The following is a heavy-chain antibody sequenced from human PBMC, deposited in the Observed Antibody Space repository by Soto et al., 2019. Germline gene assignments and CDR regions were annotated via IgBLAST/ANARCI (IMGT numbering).Heavy chain of an antibody. CDR2: IYATGTT. CDR3: VRDGTKTLRDWFDP. V-gene: IGHV4-4*07. Sequence: SETLSLTWTVAVGSVSGFYGSWIRKSAGKGLEWIGRIYATGTTDYNPSLKSRVMMSVDTSKKQFSLKLRSVTAADTAVYYSVRDGTKTLRDWFDPWGQGISVTVSS. CDR1: VGSVSGFY. D-gene: IGHD1-1*01. J-gene: IGHJ5*02.